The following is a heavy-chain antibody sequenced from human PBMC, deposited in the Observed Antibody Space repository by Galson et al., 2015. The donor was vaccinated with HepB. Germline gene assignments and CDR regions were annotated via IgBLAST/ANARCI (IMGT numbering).Heavy chain of an antibody. CDR1: GFIFRSFG. CDR2: IWYDGSNI. D-gene: IGHD4-23*01. V-gene: IGHV3-33*03. Sequence: SLRLSCAASGFIFRSFGMHWVRQAPGKGLEWVAVIWYDGSNIYYADSVKGRFTISRDTSKNTLYLQMSSLRAEDTAVYYCAKEALPDYGGITGFETWGQGTLVTVSS. CDR3: AKEALPDYGGITGFET. J-gene: IGHJ5*02.